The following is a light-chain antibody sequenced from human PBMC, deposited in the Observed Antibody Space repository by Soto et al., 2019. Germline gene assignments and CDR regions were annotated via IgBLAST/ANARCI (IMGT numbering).Light chain of an antibody. CDR2: GAS. J-gene: IGKJ4*02. Sequence: EVVVTQAPGTLSLSPGERATLSCRASQSVTSDYLAWYQQKPGQAPRLLIYGASTRATGIPARFSGSGSGTDFTLTISSLEPADFAVYYCQQRSNWPPGTFGGGTKVDIK. V-gene: IGKV3-11*01. CDR1: QSVTSDY. CDR3: QQRSNWPPGT.